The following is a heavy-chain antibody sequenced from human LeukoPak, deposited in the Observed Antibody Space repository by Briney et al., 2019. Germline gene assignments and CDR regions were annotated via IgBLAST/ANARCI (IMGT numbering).Heavy chain of an antibody. Sequence: PGGSLRLSCAASGISFSSYGMHWVRQAPGKGLEWVTFIWYDASNKYYAESVKGRFTISRDNSRNTLYLQMNSLRAEDTAVYYCARDRRDGYNLLWDAFDIWGQGTMVTVSS. V-gene: IGHV3-33*01. J-gene: IGHJ3*02. CDR3: ARDRRDGYNLLWDAFDI. CDR2: IWYDASNK. D-gene: IGHD5-24*01. CDR1: GISFSSYG.